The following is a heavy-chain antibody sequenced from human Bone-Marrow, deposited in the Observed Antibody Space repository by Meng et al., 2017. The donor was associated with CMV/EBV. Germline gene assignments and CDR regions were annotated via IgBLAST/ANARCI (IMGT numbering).Heavy chain of an antibody. CDR2: TYYRSKWYN. CDR3: AKGQWLRGYYFDY. D-gene: IGHD6-19*01. V-gene: IGHV6-1*01. Sequence: SETLSLTCAISGDSVSSNSAAWNWIRQSPSRGLEWLGRTYYRSKWYNDYAVSVKSRTTINPDTSKNQFSLQLNSVTPEDTAVYYCAKGQWLRGYYFDYWGQGTLVTVSS. J-gene: IGHJ4*02. CDR1: GDSVSSNSAA.